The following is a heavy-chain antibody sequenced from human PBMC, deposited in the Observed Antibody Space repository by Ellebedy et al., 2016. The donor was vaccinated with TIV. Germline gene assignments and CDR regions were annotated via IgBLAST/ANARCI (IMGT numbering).Heavy chain of an antibody. D-gene: IGHD2-15*01. V-gene: IGHV1-69*06. CDR1: GGTFSRYG. Sequence: SVKVSXKASGGTFSRYGINWVRQAPGQGLEWMGGIVPIFGTTNYTQKFQGRVTIIADKSTSTAYMELSSLRSEDSAVYYCATGGVLAATFFYYWGQGSLVTVSS. CDR3: ATGGVLAATFFYY. J-gene: IGHJ4*02. CDR2: IVPIFGTT.